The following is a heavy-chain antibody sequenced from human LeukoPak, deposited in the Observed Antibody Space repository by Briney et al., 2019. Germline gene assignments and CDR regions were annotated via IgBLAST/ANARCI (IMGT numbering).Heavy chain of an antibody. J-gene: IGHJ6*02. CDR3: ATSNLMVPGYYYGMDV. CDR2: MSDSGGRT. D-gene: IGHD2-8*01. Sequence: GGSLRLSCAVSGITLSNYGMSWVRQAPGKGLEWVAGMSDSGGRTNYADSVKGRFTISRDNPKNTLYLQMNSLRAEDTAVYYCATSNLMVPGYYYGMDVWGQGTTVTVSS. V-gene: IGHV3-23*01. CDR1: GITLSNYG.